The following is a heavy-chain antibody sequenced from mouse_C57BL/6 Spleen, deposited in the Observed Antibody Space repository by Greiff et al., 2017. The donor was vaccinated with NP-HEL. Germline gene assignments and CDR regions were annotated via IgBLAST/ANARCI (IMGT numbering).Heavy chain of an antibody. J-gene: IGHJ3*01. V-gene: IGHV5-17*01. CDR2: ISSGSSTI. CDR3: ARGDDGYWFAY. CDR1: GFTFSDYG. D-gene: IGHD2-3*01. Sequence: EVQLVESGGGLVKPGGSLKLSCAASGFTFSDYGMHWVRQAPEKGLEWVAYISSGSSTIYYADTVKGRFTISRDNAKNTLFLQMTSLRSEDTAMYYCARGDDGYWFAYWGQGTLVTVSA.